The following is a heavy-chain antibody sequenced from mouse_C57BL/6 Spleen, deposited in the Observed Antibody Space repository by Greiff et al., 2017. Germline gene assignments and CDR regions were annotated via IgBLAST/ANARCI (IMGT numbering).Heavy chain of an antibody. Sequence: QVQLQQSGAELARPGASVKMSCKASGYTFTSYTMHWVKQRPGQGLEWIGYINPSSGYTKYNQKFKDKATLTADKSSSTAYMQLSSLTSEDSAVYYCARWMVNWDVAYFDVWGTGTTVTVSS. J-gene: IGHJ1*03. CDR2: INPSSGYT. D-gene: IGHD4-1*02. CDR3: ARWMVNWDVAYFDV. V-gene: IGHV1-4*01. CDR1: GYTFTSYT.